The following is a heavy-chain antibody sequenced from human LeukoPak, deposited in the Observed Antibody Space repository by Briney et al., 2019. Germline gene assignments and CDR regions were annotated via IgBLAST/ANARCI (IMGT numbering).Heavy chain of an antibody. CDR2: IDPTDSYT. CDR1: GSSLVTSW. J-gene: IGHJ4*02. D-gene: IGHD5-24*01. CDR3: TRRDY. V-gene: IGHV5-10-1*01. Sequence: GESLKISCKAPGSSLVTSWSSGLRQMPGKGLEWMGRIDPTDSYTDYSPSFQGHVTISADKSINTAYLQWYNLKASDTAMYNHTRRDYWGQGSMVTVSS.